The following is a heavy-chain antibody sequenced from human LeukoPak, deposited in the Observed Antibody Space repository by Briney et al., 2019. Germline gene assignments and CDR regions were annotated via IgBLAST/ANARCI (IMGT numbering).Heavy chain of an antibody. J-gene: IGHJ5*02. CDR1: GFTFSSYA. V-gene: IGHV3-30*04. D-gene: IGHD2-8*01. CDR2: ISYDGSNK. CDR3: ARVGAYCTNGVCP. Sequence: GRSLRLSCAASGFTFSSYAMHWVRQAPGKGLEWVAVISYDGSNKYYADSVKGRFTISRDNSKNTLYLQMNSLRAEDTAVYYCARVGAYCTNGVCPWGQGALVTVSS.